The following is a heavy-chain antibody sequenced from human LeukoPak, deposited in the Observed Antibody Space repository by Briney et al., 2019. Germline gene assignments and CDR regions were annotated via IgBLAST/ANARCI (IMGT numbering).Heavy chain of an antibody. D-gene: IGHD2-2*01. J-gene: IGHJ4*02. CDR3: AKSPTLGYCSSTSCRFFDF. CDR2: ISYDGTNK. V-gene: IGHV3-30*18. Sequence: GGSLRLSCAASGFTFSSYAMHWVRQAPGKGLEWMAVISYDGTNKYYADSVKGRFTISRDNSKNTLYLQMNSLRTEDTAVYYCAKSPTLGYCSSTSCRFFDFWGQGSLVTVSS. CDR1: GFTFSSYA.